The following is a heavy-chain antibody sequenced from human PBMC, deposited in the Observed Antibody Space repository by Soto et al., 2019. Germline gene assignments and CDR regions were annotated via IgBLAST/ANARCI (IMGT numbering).Heavy chain of an antibody. J-gene: IGHJ6*03. CDR2: IYYSAMT. V-gene: IGHV4-59*08. CDR3: PRYLFASSEGYHYYYYPDL. CDR1: GGSIRSHN. Sequence: QVQLQESGPGLVKPSETLSLTCSVPGGSIRSHNWSWIRQPPGKGLEWIACIYYSAMTEYNPALECRVIISADTSNTQVALQLSSVTAADTAVYYWPRYLFASSEGYHYYYYPDLWGKGTAVTVSS. D-gene: IGHD3-10*01.